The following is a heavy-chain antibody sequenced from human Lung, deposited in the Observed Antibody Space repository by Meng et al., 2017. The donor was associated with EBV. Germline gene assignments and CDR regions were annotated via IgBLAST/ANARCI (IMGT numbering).Heavy chain of an antibody. V-gene: IGHV1-69*08. J-gene: IGHJ4*02. CDR2: IIPILGIA. CDR3: ARDEGGWLTAPDY. CDR1: GGTFSSYT. D-gene: IGHD5-24*01. Sequence: QVRLVQSGAEVKKPGSSVKVSCKAYGGTFSSYTISWVRQAPGQGLEWMGRIIPILGIANYAQKFQGRVTITADKSTSTAYMELNSLRSEDTAVYYCARDEGGWLTAPDYWGQGTLVTVSS.